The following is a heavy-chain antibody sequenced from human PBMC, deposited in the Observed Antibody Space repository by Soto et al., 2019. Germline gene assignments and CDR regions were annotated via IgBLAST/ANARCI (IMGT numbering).Heavy chain of an antibody. D-gene: IGHD6-19*01. CDR2: INPSGGST. CDR1: GYTFTSYY. V-gene: IGHV1-46*01. Sequence: QVQLVQSGAEVKKPGASVKVSCKASGYTFTSYYMHWVRQAPGQGLEWMGIINPSGGSTSYAQKFQGRVTMTRDTSTSKVSMELSSLGSEDTAVYYCARAYRRVPYGSGWSAFDPWGQGTLVTVSS. CDR3: ARAYRRVPYGSGWSAFDP. J-gene: IGHJ5*02.